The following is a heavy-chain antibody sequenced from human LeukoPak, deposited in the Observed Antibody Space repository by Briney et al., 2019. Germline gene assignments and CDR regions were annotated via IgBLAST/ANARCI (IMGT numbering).Heavy chain of an antibody. V-gene: IGHV1-18*01. CDR1: GYTFTSYA. J-gene: IGHJ5*02. Sequence: SVKVSCKASGYTFTSYAISWVRQAPGQGLEWMGWISGYNGNTKYAQKVQGRVTMTTDTSTSTAYMELRSLRSDDTAVYYCASFSYGDTTSWFDPWGQGTPVTVSS. D-gene: IGHD4-17*01. CDR3: ASFSYGDTTSWFDP. CDR2: ISGYNGNT.